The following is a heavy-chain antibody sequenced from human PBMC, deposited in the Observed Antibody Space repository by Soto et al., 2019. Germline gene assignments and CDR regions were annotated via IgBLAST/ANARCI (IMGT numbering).Heavy chain of an antibody. Sequence: GSLRLSCAASGFTFSSYAMSWVRQAPGKGLEWVSAISGSGGSTCYADSVKGRFTISRDNSKNTLYLQMNSLRAEDTAVYYCAKVGRMGATPCYFDYWGQGTLVTVSS. CDR1: GFTFSSYA. CDR3: AKVGRMGATPCYFDY. CDR2: ISGSGGST. V-gene: IGHV3-23*01. D-gene: IGHD1-26*01. J-gene: IGHJ4*02.